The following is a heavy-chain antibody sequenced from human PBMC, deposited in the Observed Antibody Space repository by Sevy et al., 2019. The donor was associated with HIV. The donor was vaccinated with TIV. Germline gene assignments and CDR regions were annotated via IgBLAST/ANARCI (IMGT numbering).Heavy chain of an antibody. CDR3: ARVGVVNGEMATYDAFDI. J-gene: IGHJ3*02. D-gene: IGHD5-12*01. V-gene: IGHV4-4*07. CDR2: IYTSGST. Sequence: SETLSLTCTVSGGSISSYYWSWIRQPAGKGLEWIGRIYTSGSTNYNPSLKSRVTMSVDTSKNQFSLKLSSVTAADTAVYYCARVGVVNGEMATYDAFDIWGQGTMVTVSS. CDR1: GGSISSYY.